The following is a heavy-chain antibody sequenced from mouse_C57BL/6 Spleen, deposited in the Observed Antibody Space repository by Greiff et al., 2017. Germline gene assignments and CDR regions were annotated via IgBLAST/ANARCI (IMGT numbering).Heavy chain of an antibody. J-gene: IGHJ3*01. CDR1: GYTFTDYN. D-gene: IGHD2-4*01. V-gene: IGHV1-18*01. CDR3: ARSSDYDGVWFAY. Sequence: VQLQQSGPELVKPGASVKIPCKASGYTFTDYNMDWVKQSHGKSLEWIGDINPNNGGTIYNQKFKGKATLTVDKSSSTAYMELRSLTSEDTAVYYCARSSDYDGVWFAYWGQGTLVTVSA. CDR2: INPNNGGT.